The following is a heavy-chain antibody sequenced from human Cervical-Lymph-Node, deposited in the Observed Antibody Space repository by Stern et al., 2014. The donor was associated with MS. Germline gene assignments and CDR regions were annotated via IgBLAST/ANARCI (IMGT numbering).Heavy chain of an antibody. V-gene: IGHV1-69*01. Sequence: VQLGQSGAEVKKVWSSVKVSCKASGDTLSSHTISWVRQAPGQGLEWMGGLIPVFDAPNYAQKFHGRVTITSDDNENPAHVALSSLGSEDTAVYYCATGAHGMDVWGQGTAVSVSS. CDR1: GDTLSSHT. D-gene: IGHD3-10*01. CDR3: ATGAHGMDV. CDR2: LIPVFDAP. J-gene: IGHJ6*02.